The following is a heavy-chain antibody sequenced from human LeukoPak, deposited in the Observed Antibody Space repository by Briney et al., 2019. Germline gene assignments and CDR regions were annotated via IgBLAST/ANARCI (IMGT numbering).Heavy chain of an antibody. Sequence: VVSVKVSCKASGYTFTSYGISWVRQAPGQGLEWMGWISAYNGNTNYAQKLQGRVTMTTDTSTSTAYMELRSLRSDDTAVYYCARDRAHCSGGSCYSPNWFDPWGQGTLVTVSS. CDR2: ISAYNGNT. CDR1: GYTFTSYG. CDR3: ARDRAHCSGGSCYSPNWFDP. V-gene: IGHV1-18*01. D-gene: IGHD2-15*01. J-gene: IGHJ5*02.